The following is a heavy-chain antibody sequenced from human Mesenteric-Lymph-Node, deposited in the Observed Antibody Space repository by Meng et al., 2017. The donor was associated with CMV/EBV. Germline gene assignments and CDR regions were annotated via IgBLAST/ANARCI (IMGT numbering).Heavy chain of an antibody. J-gene: IGHJ4*02. D-gene: IGHD6-13*01. CDR2: INHSGST. CDR3: ASKGVVAAEYYFDY. CDR1: GGSFSGYY. V-gene: IGHV4-34*01. Sequence: VYGGSFSGYYWSWIRQPPGKGLEWIGEINHSGSTNYNPSLKSRVTISVDKSKNQFSLKLSSVTAADTAVYYCASKGVVAAEYYFDYWGQGTLVTVSS.